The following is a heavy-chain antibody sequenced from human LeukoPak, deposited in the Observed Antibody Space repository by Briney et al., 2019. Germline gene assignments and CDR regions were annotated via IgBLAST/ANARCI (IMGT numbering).Heavy chain of an antibody. Sequence: ASVKVSCKASGYTFTGYYMHWVRQAPGQGLEWMGWINPNSGGTIYAQKFQGRVTMTRDTSISTAYMELSRLRSDDTALYYCAREPSDNWQREDVWGRGTLVIVSS. J-gene: IGHJ4*02. V-gene: IGHV1-2*02. CDR3: AREPSDNWQREDV. CDR2: INPNSGGT. CDR1: GYTFTGYY. D-gene: IGHD5-24*01.